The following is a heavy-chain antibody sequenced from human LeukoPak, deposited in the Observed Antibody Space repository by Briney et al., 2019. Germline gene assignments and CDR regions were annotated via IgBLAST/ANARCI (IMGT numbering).Heavy chain of an antibody. CDR2: INHNGNVN. CDR1: GFTFSSYW. Sequence: GSLRLSCAASGFTFSSYWMNWARRAPGKGLEWVASINHNGNVNYYVDSVKGRFTISRDNAKNSLYLQMSNLRAEDTAVYFCARGGGLDVWGQGATVTVSS. D-gene: IGHD3-16*01. V-gene: IGHV3-7*03. CDR3: ARGGGLDV. J-gene: IGHJ6*02.